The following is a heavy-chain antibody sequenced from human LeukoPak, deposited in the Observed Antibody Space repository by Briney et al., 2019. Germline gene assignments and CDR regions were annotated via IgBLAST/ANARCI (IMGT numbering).Heavy chain of an antibody. V-gene: IGHV4-30-4*01. D-gene: IGHD2-2*01. CDR2: IYYSGST. CDR3: AREMRVCTSISCPSYYFDY. J-gene: IGHJ4*02. Sequence: SETLSLTCTVSGSSISSGDYYWSWIRQPPGKGLEWIGYIYYSGSTYYNPSLKSRVTISVDTSKNQFSLKLSSVTAADTAVYYCAREMRVCTSISCPSYYFDYWGQGTLVTVSS. CDR1: GSSISSGDYY.